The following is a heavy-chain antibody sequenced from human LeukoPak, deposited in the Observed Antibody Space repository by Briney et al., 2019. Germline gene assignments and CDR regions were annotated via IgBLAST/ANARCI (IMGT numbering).Heavy chain of an antibody. CDR3: ARGGDKGGDGYNGPIDY. Sequence: GGSLRLSCAASGFTFSSYSMNWVRQAPGKGLEWVSSISSSSSYIYYADSVKGRFTISRDNAKNSLYLQMNSLRAEDTAVYYCARGGDKGGDGYNGPIDYWDQGALVTVSS. D-gene: IGHD5-24*01. V-gene: IGHV3-21*01. CDR1: GFTFSSYS. J-gene: IGHJ4*02. CDR2: ISSSSSYI.